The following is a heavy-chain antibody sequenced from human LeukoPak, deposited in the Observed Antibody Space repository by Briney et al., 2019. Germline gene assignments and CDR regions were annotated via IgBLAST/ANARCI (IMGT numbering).Heavy chain of an antibody. V-gene: IGHV3-23*01. J-gene: IGHJ3*02. CDR1: GFTFSGYG. D-gene: IGHD3-22*01. CDR3: ARGRYYYDSSGYYSDAFDI. CDR2: ISRSGEST. Sequence: PGGSLRLSCAASGFTFSGYGMSWVRQAPGQGLEWVSGISRSGESTFYADSVKGRFTISRDNSKNTLYLQMNSLRAEDTAVYYCARGRYYYDSSGYYSDAFDIWGQGTMVTVSS.